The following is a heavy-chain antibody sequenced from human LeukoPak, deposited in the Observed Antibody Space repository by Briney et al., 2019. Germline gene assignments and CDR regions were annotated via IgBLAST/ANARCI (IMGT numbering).Heavy chain of an antibody. CDR1: GFTFSDYW. Sequence: GGSLTLSCAASGFTFSDYWMHWVRQAPGKRLVWVAFISYDGSNKYYADSVKGRFTISRDNSKNTLYLQMNNLRADDTAVHYCAKARYDGEVMIAATDYWGQGTLVTVSS. CDR2: ISYDGSNK. D-gene: IGHD2-15*01. V-gene: IGHV3-30*18. J-gene: IGHJ4*02. CDR3: AKARYDGEVMIAATDY.